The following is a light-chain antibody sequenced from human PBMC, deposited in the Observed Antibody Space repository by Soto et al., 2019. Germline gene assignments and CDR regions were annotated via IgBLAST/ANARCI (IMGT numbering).Light chain of an antibody. J-gene: IGKJ1*01. Sequence: DIQMTQSPSSLSASVGDRVTITCQTSQPISDYLNWYQQKPGKAPTLLIYTTSNLQSGVPSRFSGSGSATHFTLTISSLQPEDFATYYCQQHYNTPRTFGQGTKVEI. V-gene: IGKV1-39*01. CDR3: QQHYNTPRT. CDR2: TTS. CDR1: QPISDY.